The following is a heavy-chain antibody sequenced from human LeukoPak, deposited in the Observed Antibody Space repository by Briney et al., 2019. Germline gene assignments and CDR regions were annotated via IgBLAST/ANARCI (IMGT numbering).Heavy chain of an antibody. CDR3: ARVGVAAAGKGVFDI. Sequence: PGGSLRLSCVVSGFTFSNYGMHWVRQGTGKGLEWVSAIGTAGDTYYLGSVKGRFTISRENAKNSLYLQMNSLRAGDTAVYYCARVGVAAAGKGVFDIWGQGTMVTVSS. CDR2: IGTAGDT. J-gene: IGHJ3*02. V-gene: IGHV3-13*04. CDR1: GFTFSNYG. D-gene: IGHD6-13*01.